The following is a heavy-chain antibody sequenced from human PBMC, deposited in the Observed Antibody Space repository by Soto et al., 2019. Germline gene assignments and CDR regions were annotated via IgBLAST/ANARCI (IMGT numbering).Heavy chain of an antibody. D-gene: IGHD3-10*01. J-gene: IGHJ6*02. CDR3: AGEAGFVGYYYGMDV. V-gene: IGHV1-2*04. Sequence: GASVKISCKASGYTFTGYYMHWVRQAPGQGLEWMGWISPNSGGANYAQKFQGWVTMTRDTSISTAYMELSRLRSDDTAVYYCAGEAGFVGYYYGMDVWGQGTTVTVSS. CDR2: ISPNSGGA. CDR1: GYTFTGYY.